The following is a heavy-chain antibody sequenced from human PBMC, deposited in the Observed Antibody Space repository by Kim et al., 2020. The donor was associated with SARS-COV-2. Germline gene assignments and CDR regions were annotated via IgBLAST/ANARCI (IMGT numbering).Heavy chain of an antibody. CDR1: GGSISSYY. V-gene: IGHV4-59*01. D-gene: IGHD3-3*01. CDR2: IYYSGST. J-gene: IGHJ4*01. CDR3: ARETSITIFGVVTYASYF. Sequence: SETLSLTCTVSGGSISSYYWSWIRQPPGKGLEWIGYIYYSGSTNYNPSLKSRVTISVDTSKNQFSLKLSSVTVADTAADYFARETSITIFGVVTYASYF.